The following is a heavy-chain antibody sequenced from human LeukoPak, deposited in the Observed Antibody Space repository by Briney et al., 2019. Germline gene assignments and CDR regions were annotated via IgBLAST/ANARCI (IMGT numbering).Heavy chain of an antibody. CDR3: ASGMTEFDY. J-gene: IGHJ4*02. V-gene: IGHV3-7*01. Sequence: GGSLRLSCAASGFRFSDYWMSWVRQAPGKGLEWVANIKEDGAEKYYVESVKGRFTIFGDNAKHSLHLQKNSLRVEDTAVYYCASGMTEFDYWGQGTLVTVSS. CDR1: GFRFSDYW. CDR2: IKEDGAEK.